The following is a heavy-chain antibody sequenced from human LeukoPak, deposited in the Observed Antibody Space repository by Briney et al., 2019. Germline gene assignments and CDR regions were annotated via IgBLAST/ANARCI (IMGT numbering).Heavy chain of an antibody. CDR1: GYTFTSYN. Sequence: ASVKVSCKASGYTFTSYNMHWVRQAPGQGLEWMGIIKPSGGSTTYAQKFQGRVTMTRDTSTSTVYMELSSLRSEDTAVYYCARRAAGDHNWFDPWGQGTLVTVSS. J-gene: IGHJ5*02. V-gene: IGHV1-46*01. CDR3: ARRAAGDHNWFDP. CDR2: IKPSGGST. D-gene: IGHD6-13*01.